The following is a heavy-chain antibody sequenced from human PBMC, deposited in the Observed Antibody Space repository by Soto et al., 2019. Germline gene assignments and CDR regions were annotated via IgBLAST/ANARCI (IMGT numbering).Heavy chain of an antibody. CDR1: GFSLTTSGVG. CDR2: IYWDDDK. D-gene: IGHD5-18*01. V-gene: IGHV2-5*02. CDR3: AHRVLRTVLVTTTAIYFDF. J-gene: IGHJ4*02. Sequence: QITLNESGPTVVRPTETLTLTCRFSGFSLTTSGVGVGWIRQSPGKAPEWLALIYWDDDKRYSASLKSWLTITKDTSKDQVVLTVSDLDPTDTATYYCAHRVLRTVLVTTTAIYFDFWGQGTPVAVSS.